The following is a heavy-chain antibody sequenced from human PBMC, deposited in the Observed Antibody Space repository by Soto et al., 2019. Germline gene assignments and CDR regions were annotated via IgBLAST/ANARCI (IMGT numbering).Heavy chain of an antibody. CDR1: GFTFDYYW. CDR3: VREQRVGFGL. V-gene: IGHV3-74*01. D-gene: IGHD3-10*01. CDR2: IPNYASVT. J-gene: IGHJ3*01. Sequence: LVESGGGLVQSGGSLRLSCAASGFTFDYYWMHWVRQVPGKGLLWVSHIPNYASVTTYADSVKGRFIICRDNAKKTLYLQMNGLRVKDTAVYFRVREQRVGFGLWGQG.